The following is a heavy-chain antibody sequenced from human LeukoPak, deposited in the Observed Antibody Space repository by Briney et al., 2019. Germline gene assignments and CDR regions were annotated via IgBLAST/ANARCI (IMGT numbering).Heavy chain of an antibody. CDR1: GYTFSYYF. J-gene: IGHJ5*02. D-gene: IGHD1-14*01. V-gene: IGHV3-30*04. CDR3: ARVRAYPYNSSPRHRFNP. CDR2: ISDDGTNE. Sequence: PGGSLRLSCEGSGYTFSYYFMYWVRQAPGKELEWVAAISDDGTNEHYADSVKGRFTISRDNSKNSLYLQMNRLRSEDTAVYYCARVRAYPYNSSPRHRFNPWGQGTLVTVSS.